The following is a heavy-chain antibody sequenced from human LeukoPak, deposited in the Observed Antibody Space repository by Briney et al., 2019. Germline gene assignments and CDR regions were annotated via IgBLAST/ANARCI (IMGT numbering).Heavy chain of an antibody. V-gene: IGHV3-21*01. CDR3: AIDPEGFGSTYFDY. J-gene: IGHJ4*02. D-gene: IGHD3-10*01. CDR2: ISRSASNI. CDR1: GFTFSSYN. Sequence: GGSLRLSCVVSGFTFSSYNMMWVGQAPRKGVEGVSSISRSASNIYYAASVKGRFTIARDNAKNSVYLQMNSLGAEDTAVFYCAIDPEGFGSTYFDYWGQGTLVTVSS.